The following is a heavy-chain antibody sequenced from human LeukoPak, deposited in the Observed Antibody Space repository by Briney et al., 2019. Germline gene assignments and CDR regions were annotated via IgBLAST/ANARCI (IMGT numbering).Heavy chain of an antibody. CDR1: GFSFSSYG. Sequence: GRSLRLSCAASGFSFSSYGMHWVRQAPGKGLEWVAVISYDGSNKYYADSVKGRFTISRDNYKSTLYLQMNSLRAEDTAVYYCAKELSAGTGGGWEDYFDYWGQGTLVTVSA. V-gene: IGHV3-30*18. J-gene: IGHJ4*02. CDR2: ISYDGSNK. D-gene: IGHD6-13*01. CDR3: AKELSAGTGGGWEDYFDY.